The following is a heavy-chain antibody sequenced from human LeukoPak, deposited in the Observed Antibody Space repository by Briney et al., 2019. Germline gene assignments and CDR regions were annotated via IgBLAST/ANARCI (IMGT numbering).Heavy chain of an antibody. CDR1: GYTFTSYY. V-gene: IGHV1-46*01. Sequence: ASVKVSCKASGYTFTSYYMHWVRQAPGQGLEWMGIINPSGGSTSYAQKFQGRVTMTRDMSTSTVYMELSSLRSEDTAVYYCARHSSSTPAGDYWGQGTLVTVSS. D-gene: IGHD6-6*01. CDR3: ARHSSSTPAGDY. CDR2: INPSGGST. J-gene: IGHJ4*02.